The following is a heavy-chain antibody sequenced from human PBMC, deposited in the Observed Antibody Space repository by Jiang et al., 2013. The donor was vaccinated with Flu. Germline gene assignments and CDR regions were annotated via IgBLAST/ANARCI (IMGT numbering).Heavy chain of an antibody. Sequence: GAEVKKPGSSVKVSCKASGYTFTGYYMHWVRQAPEQGLEWMGRINPNSGGTNYAQKFQGRVTMTRDTSISTVYMELSRLRSDDTAVYYCAKEVAYDSSGYPNWFDPWGQGTLVTVSS. D-gene: IGHD3-22*01. CDR3: AKEVAYDSSGYPNWFDP. J-gene: IGHJ5*02. CDR1: GYTFTGYY. V-gene: IGHV1-2*06. CDR2: INPNSGGT.